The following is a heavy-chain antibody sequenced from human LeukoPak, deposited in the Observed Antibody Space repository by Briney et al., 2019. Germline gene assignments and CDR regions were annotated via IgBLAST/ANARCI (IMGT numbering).Heavy chain of an antibody. CDR1: GGSISPLY. CDR3: ARGGVAAKYYFDY. J-gene: IGHJ4*02. Sequence: SETLSLTCTVSGGSISPLYWGWIRQPPGEGLEFIGYIYYSGTTNYNPSLRSRVTLSVDTSKNQFSLKLSSVTAADTAVYYCARGGVAAKYYFDYWGPGTLVTVSS. V-gene: IGHV4-59*11. D-gene: IGHD3-10*01. CDR2: IYYSGTT.